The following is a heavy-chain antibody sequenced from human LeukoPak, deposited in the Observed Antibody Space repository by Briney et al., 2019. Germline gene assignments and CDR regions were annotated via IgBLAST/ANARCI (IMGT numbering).Heavy chain of an antibody. CDR2: MNPNSGNT. D-gene: IGHD3-3*01. J-gene: IGHJ3*02. CDR3: ARATSGGFWSGYYPPDAFDI. V-gene: IGHV1-8*01. Sequence: ASVKVSCKASGYTFTSYDINWVRQATGQGLEWMGWMNPNSGNTGYAQKFQGRVTMTRNTSISTAYMELSSLRSEDTAVCYCARATSGGFWSGYYPPDAFDIWGQGTMVTVSS. CDR1: GYTFTSYD.